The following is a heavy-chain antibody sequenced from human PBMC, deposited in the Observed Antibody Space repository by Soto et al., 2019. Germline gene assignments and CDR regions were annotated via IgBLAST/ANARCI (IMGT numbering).Heavy chain of an antibody. V-gene: IGHV4-30-4*08. D-gene: IGHD3-10*01. CDR1: GGSITNGDYN. CDR2: IFHSGST. J-gene: IGHJ6*02. Sequence: SETLSLTCTVSGGSITNGDYNWSWIRQSPGKGLEWIGNIFHSGSTSYNPSLRSRITMSVDTSKNQFSLKLSSVTAADTAVYYCARDWARGFAGLGCMDVWGQGTTVTVSS. CDR3: ARDWARGFAGLGCMDV.